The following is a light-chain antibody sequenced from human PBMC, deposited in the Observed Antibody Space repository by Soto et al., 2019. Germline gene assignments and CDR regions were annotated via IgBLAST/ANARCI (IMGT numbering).Light chain of an antibody. V-gene: IGKV1-5*03. CDR3: QQYNSYLYT. CDR1: QSISSW. CDR2: KAS. J-gene: IGKJ2*01. Sequence: DIQMTQSPSTLSASVGDRVTITCRASQSISSWLAWYQQKPGKAPKLLIYKASSLESGVPSRFSCSGSGTEFTLTISSLQPDEFATYYCQQYNSYLYTFGQGTKLEIK.